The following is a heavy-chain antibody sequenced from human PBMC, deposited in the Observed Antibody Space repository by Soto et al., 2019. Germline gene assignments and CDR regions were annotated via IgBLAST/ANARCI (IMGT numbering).Heavy chain of an antibody. CDR2: TYYRSKWYN. Sequence: KQSQTLSLTCAISGDSVSSNSAAWNWIRQSPSRGLEWLGRTYYRSKWYNDYAVSVKSRITINPDTSKNQFSLQLNSVTPEDTAVYYCARVWYSSGWDHNYFDYWGQGTLVTVSS. J-gene: IGHJ4*02. V-gene: IGHV6-1*01. CDR3: ARVWYSSGWDHNYFDY. CDR1: GDSVSSNSAA. D-gene: IGHD6-19*01.